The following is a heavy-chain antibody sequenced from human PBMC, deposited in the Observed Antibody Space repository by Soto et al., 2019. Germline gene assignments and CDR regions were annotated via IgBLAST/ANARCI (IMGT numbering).Heavy chain of an antibody. CDR2: IYYSGST. CDR1: GGSISSGGYY. CDR3: AKDPFRYSGYELFDY. D-gene: IGHD5-12*01. V-gene: IGHV4-31*03. Sequence: SETLSLTCTVSGGSISSGGYYWSWIRQHPGKGLEWIGYIYYSGSTYYNPSLKSRVTISVDTSKNQFSLKLSSVTAEDTAVYYCAKDPFRYSGYELFDYWGQGTLVTVSS. J-gene: IGHJ4*02.